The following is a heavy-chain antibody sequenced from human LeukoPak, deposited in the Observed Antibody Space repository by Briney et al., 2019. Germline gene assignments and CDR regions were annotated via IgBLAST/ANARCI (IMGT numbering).Heavy chain of an antibody. J-gene: IGHJ4*02. CDR1: GYTFTSYG. CDR2: ISAYNGNT. V-gene: IGHV1-18*01. D-gene: IGHD1-1*01. CDR3: ARGFFRSVDLQLERWGYFDY. Sequence: GASVKVSCKASGYTFTSYGISWVRQAPGQGLEWMGWISAYNGNTNYAQKLQGRVTMTSDTSISTAYMELSRLRSDDTAVYYCARGFFRSVDLQLERWGYFDYWGQGTLVTVSS.